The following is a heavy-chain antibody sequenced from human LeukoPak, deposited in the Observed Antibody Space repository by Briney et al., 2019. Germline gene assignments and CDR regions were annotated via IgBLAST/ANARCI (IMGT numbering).Heavy chain of an antibody. CDR3: ARGGPYCGGDCYSILEDNWFDP. CDR1: GYTFTGYY. CDR2: INPNSGGT. V-gene: IGHV1-2*04. Sequence: ASVKVSCKASGYTFTGYYMHWVRQAPGQGLEWMGWINPNSGGTNYAQKFQGWVTMTRDTSISTAYMELSRLRSDDTAVYYCARGGPYCGGDCYSILEDNWFDPWGQGTLVTVSS. D-gene: IGHD2-21*02. J-gene: IGHJ5*02.